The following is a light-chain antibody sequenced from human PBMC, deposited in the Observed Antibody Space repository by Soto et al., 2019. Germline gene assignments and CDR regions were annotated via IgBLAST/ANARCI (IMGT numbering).Light chain of an antibody. CDR2: EVN. CDR3: CSSGGSPTYV. CDR1: SSDIGAYDS. Sequence: QSALTQTPSASGSRGQSVTISCTGTSSDIGAYDSVSWYQQHPGKAPKLMIFEVNKRPSGVSNRFSGSKSGNTASLTISGLKVEDEADYYCCSSGGSPTYVFGTGTKVTVL. V-gene: IGLV2-23*02. J-gene: IGLJ1*01.